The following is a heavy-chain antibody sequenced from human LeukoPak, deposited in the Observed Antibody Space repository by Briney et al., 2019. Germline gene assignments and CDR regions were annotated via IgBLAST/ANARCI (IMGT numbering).Heavy chain of an antibody. Sequence: GGSLRLSCAASGFTFSSYAMSWVRQAPGKGLEWVSAISGSGGSTYYADSVKGRFTISRDNSKNTLYLQMNSLRAEDTAVYYCAKEWVGATKVLVMDAFDIWGQGTMVTVSS. CDR2: ISGSGGST. V-gene: IGHV3-23*01. CDR1: GFTFSSYA. D-gene: IGHD1-26*01. CDR3: AKEWVGATKVLVMDAFDI. J-gene: IGHJ3*02.